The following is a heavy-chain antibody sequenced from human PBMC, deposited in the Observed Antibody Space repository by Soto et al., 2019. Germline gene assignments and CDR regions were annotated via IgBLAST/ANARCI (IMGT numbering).Heavy chain of an antibody. Sequence: EVHLVESGGGLVHPGESLRLSCGASGFTFSSCVMTWVRQAPGKGLEWVSCITDSGTGTYYADSVKGRFTISRDNSKNTMYLQMNNLRVEDTGVYYCAKGLINGRWYAEDWGLGTLVTVSS. CDR1: GFTFSSCV. D-gene: IGHD6-13*01. J-gene: IGHJ4*02. CDR2: ITDSGTGT. V-gene: IGHV3-23*04. CDR3: AKGLINGRWYAED.